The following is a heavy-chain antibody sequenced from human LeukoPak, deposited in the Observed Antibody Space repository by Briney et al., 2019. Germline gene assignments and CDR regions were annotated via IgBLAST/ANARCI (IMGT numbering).Heavy chain of an antibody. CDR1: GYTLTELS. Sequence: EASVKVSCKVSGYTLTELSMHWVRQAPGKGLEWMGGFDPEDGETIYAQKFQGRVTMTEDTSTDTAYMELSSLRSEDTAVYYCARRTRRDGYIPSPNDAFDIWGQGTMVTVSS. CDR2: FDPEDGET. V-gene: IGHV1-24*01. CDR3: ARRTRRDGYIPSPNDAFDI. D-gene: IGHD5-24*01. J-gene: IGHJ3*02.